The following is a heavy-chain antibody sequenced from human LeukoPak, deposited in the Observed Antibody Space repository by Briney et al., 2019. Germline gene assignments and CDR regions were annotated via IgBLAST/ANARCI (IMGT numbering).Heavy chain of an antibody. CDR1: GFTFSTYS. J-gene: IGHJ4*02. V-gene: IGHV3-48*02. Sequence: PEGSLRLSCAASGFTFSTYSMNWVRQAPGKGLEWVSYISSSSSTRYYADSVKGRFTISRDNAKNSLYLQMNSLRDEDTAVYYCARDLLGEMATDDYWGQGTLVTVSS. CDR2: ISSSSSTR. D-gene: IGHD5-24*01. CDR3: ARDLLGEMATDDY.